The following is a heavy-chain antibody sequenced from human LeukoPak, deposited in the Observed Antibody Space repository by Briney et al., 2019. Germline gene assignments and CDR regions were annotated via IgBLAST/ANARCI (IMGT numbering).Heavy chain of an antibody. D-gene: IGHD1-26*01. Sequence: GGSLRLSSAASGFIFSHYWMGWVRQAPGKGLEWVANIKQDGSGKYYVDAVKGRFTISRDNAKNSLFLEMNSLRAEDTAKYYCVREGNSGSYLAPGYLDSWGQGTLVTVSS. CDR1: GFIFSHYW. J-gene: IGHJ4*02. V-gene: IGHV3-7*01. CDR3: VREGNSGSYLAPGYLDS. CDR2: IKQDGSGK.